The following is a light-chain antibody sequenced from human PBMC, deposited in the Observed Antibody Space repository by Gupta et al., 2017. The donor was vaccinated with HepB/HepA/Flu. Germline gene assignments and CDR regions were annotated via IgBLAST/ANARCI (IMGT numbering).Light chain of an antibody. J-gene: IGKJ1*01. V-gene: IGKV3-15*01. CDR2: CAS. CDR1: QRVSSN. CDR3: QQYNIWPPWT. Sequence: EIVMTQSPATLSVSPGERATLSCRASQRVSSNLAWYQQKPGQAPRLLIYCASTRATGIPARFSGSGSGTEFTLTISSLQSEDFAVYYCQQYNIWPPWTFGQGTKVEIK.